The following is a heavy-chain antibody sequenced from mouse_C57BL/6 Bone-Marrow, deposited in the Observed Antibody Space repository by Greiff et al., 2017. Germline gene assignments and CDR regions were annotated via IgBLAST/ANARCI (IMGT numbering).Heavy chain of an antibody. CDR1: GYSFTGYY. CDR3: ARGAY. V-gene: IGHV1-42*01. Sequence: VQLQQSGPELVKPGASVKISCKASGYSFTGYYMNWVKQSPEKSLEWIGEINPSTGGTTYNQKFKAKATLTVDKSSSTAYMQLKSLTSEDSAVYYCARGAYWGQGTTLTVSS. CDR2: INPSTGGT. J-gene: IGHJ2*01.